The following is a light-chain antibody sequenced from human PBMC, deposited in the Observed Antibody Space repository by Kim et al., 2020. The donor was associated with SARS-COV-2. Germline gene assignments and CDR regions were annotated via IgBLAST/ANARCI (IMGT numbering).Light chain of an antibody. J-gene: IGLJ3*02. Sequence: ELTQPPSASGTPGQRVTNVYWYQQVPGMAPKVLIYRNNERPSGVPDRFSGSKSGTSASLAISGLRSEDEADYYCAAWDDRLSGRVFGGGTKVTVL. V-gene: IGLV1-47*01. CDR3: AAWDDRLSGRV. CDR2: RNN.